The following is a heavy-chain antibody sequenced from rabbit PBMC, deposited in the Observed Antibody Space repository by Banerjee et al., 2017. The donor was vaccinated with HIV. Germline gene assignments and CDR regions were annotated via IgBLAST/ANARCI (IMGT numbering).Heavy chain of an antibody. Sequence: QEQLVESGGGLVQPEGSLTLTCTASGFSFSNKAVMCWVRQAPGKGLEWIACINAITGKAVYASWANGRFTISRTSSTTVTLQMTTLTAADTATYFCTRDLGTDHALWGPGTLVTVS. J-gene: IGHJ4*01. CDR1: GFSFSNKAV. D-gene: IGHD7-1*01. V-gene: IGHV1S45*01. CDR2: INAITGKA. CDR3: TRDLGTDHAL.